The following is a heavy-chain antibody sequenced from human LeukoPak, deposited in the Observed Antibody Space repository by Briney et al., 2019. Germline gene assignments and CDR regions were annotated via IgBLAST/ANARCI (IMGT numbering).Heavy chain of an antibody. CDR3: AGSGSGSYYSPWYFDL. Sequence: NPSETLSLTCTVSGGSISSYYWSWIRQPPGKGLEWIGYIYYSGSTNYNPSLKSRVTIPVDTSKNQFSLRLSSVTAADTAVYYCAGSGSGSYYSPWYFDLWGRGTLVTVSS. CDR1: GGSISSYY. D-gene: IGHD3-10*01. CDR2: IYYSGST. V-gene: IGHV4-59*01. J-gene: IGHJ2*01.